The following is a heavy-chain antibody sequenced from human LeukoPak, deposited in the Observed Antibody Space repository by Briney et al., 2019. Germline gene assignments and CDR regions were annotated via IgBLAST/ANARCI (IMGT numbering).Heavy chain of an antibody. J-gene: IGHJ4*02. V-gene: IGHV4-38-2*02. CDR3: ARGGLTARPGNHFDY. D-gene: IGHD6-6*01. Sequence: SETLSLTCTVSGYSISSGYYWGWIRQPPGKGLEWIGSIYHSGSTYYNPSLKSRVTISVDTSKNQFSLKLSSVTAADTAVYYCARGGLTARPGNHFDYWGQGTLVTVSS. CDR2: IYHSGST. CDR1: GYSISSGYY.